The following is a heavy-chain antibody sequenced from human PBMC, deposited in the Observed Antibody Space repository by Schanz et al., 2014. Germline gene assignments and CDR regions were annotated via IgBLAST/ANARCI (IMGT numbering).Heavy chain of an antibody. J-gene: IGHJ3*02. V-gene: IGHV3-23*04. D-gene: IGHD3-10*01. CDR3: AKGRFGELSAFDI. Sequence: EVHLVESGGGLVQPGGSLRLSCAGSGFTFSNYAMTWVRQAPGKGLEWVSAISGSGGSTYYTDSVKGRFTISRDNSKNTLYLQMNSLRAEDTAVYYCAKGRFGELSAFDIWGQGTMVTVSS. CDR1: GFTFSNYA. CDR2: ISGSGGST.